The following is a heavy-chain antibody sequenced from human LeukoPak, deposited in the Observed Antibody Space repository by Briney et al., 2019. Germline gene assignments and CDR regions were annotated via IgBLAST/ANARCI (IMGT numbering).Heavy chain of an antibody. CDR2: IYYSGST. J-gene: IGHJ4*02. V-gene: IGHV4-59*01. Sequence: SETLSLTCTVSGGSISSYYWSWIRQPPGKGLEWIGCIYYSGSTNYNPSLKSRVTISVDTSKNQFSLKLSSVTAADTAVYYCAREAADAFDYWGQGTLVTVSS. D-gene: IGHD2-15*01. CDR1: GGSISSYY. CDR3: AREAADAFDY.